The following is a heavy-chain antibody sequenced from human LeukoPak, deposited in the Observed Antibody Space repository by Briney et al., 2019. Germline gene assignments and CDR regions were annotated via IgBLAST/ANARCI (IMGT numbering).Heavy chain of an antibody. J-gene: IGHJ4*02. CDR2: IVVGSGNT. V-gene: IGHV1-58*01. CDR1: GFTFTSSA. D-gene: IGHD3-3*01. Sequence: SVKVSCKASGFTFTSSAVQWVRQARGQRLEWIGWIVVGSGNTNYAQKFQERVTITRDMSTNTAYMELSSLRSEDTAVYYCAAVTTIFGVVIPSFDYWGQGTLVTVSS. CDR3: AAVTTIFGVVIPSFDY.